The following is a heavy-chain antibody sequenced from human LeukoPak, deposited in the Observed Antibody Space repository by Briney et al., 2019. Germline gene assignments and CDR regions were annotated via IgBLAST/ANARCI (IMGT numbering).Heavy chain of an antibody. D-gene: IGHD6-13*01. CDR3: ARQYSSSWTNYYYYGMDV. V-gene: IGHV3-30*03. Sequence: GGSLRLSCAASGFTFSSYGMHWVRQAPGKGLEWVAVISYDGSNEYYADSVKGRFTISRDDSKNTLYLQMNSLRAEDTAVYYCARQYSSSWTNYYYYGMDVWGQGTTVTVSS. J-gene: IGHJ6*02. CDR2: ISYDGSNE. CDR1: GFTFSSYG.